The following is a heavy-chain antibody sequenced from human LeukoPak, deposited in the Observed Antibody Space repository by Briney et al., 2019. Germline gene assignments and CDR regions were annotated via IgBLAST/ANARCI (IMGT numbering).Heavy chain of an antibody. CDR2: IYPGDSDT. CDR3: ARHGHKIAAASDY. D-gene: IGHD6-13*01. CDR1: GYSFTSYW. V-gene: IGHV5-51*01. Sequence: GESLKISCKGSGYSFTSYWIGWVRQMLGKGLEWLGIIYPGDSDTRYSPSFQGQVTISADKSISTAYLQWSSLKASDTAMYYCARHGHKIAAASDYWGQGTLVTVSS. J-gene: IGHJ4*02.